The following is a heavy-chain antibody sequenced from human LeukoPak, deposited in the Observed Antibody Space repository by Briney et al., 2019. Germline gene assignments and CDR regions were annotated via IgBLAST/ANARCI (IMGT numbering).Heavy chain of an antibody. CDR3: ARHIGGGIEDMDV. Sequence: SETLSLTCTVSGGSIGTYYWSWVRQSPGTGLEWIGYIYVTGTRYNPYLQSRVTISVDRSRNQFFLKMTSVTAADTAVYYCARHIGGGIEDMDVWGKGTKVTVSS. CDR1: GGSIGTYY. V-gene: IGHV4-59*08. J-gene: IGHJ6*03. D-gene: IGHD3-16*02. CDR2: IYVTGT.